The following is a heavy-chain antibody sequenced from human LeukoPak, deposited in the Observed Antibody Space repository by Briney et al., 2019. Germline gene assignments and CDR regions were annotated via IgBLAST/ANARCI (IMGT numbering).Heavy chain of an antibody. V-gene: IGHV4-38-2*01. CDR3: ARVGGDDSTGHYSVDY. D-gene: IGHD3-22*01. J-gene: IGHJ4*02. CDR1: GYSITSTYW. Sequence: SETLSLTCAVSGYSITSTYWWGWIRQTPGRGLDWIGSLHNSGSTSYSPSLKSRVTISVDTSKNQFSLRLSSVTAADTAVYYCARVGGDDSTGHYSVDYWGQGTLVTVSS. CDR2: LHNSGST.